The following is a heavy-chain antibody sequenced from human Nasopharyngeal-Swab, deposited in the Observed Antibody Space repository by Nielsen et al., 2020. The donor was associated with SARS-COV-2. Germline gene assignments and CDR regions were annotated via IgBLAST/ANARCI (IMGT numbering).Heavy chain of an antibody. CDR2: IDDNRMT. Sequence: SETLSPPCRVSGSPARSSYCAWIRQPPGKGLEWIGHIDDNRMTKYNPSLKGRVTTSVDTSRRLISLKLTSVTTADTAVYYCARDNSVLRGEAYDIWGQGTMVTVSS. D-gene: IGHD3-16*01. J-gene: IGHJ3*02. CDR1: GSPARSSY. CDR3: ARDNSVLRGEAYDI. V-gene: IGHV4-59*02.